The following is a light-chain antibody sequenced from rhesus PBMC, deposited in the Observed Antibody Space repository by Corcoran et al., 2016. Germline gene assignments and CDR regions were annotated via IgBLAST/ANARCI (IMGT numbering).Light chain of an antibody. CDR1: QDIISW. J-gene: IGKJ2*01. Sequence: DIQMTQSPSSLSASVGDTVTITCRASQDIISWLAWYQQKTGKAPKLLIYKASNLQSGVPSRFRGSGSWTEFTLTISSLQSEDFATYYCQHYGSRPLYSFGQGTKVEI. V-gene: IGKV1-22*01. CDR2: KAS. CDR3: QHYGSRPLYS.